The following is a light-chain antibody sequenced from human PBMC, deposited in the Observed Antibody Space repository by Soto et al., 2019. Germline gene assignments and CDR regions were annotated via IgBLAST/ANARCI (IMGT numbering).Light chain of an antibody. J-gene: IGKJ1*01. Sequence: EIVMTQSPATLSVSPGERATLCCRASQSVSSNLGWYQQKPGQAPRLLIYGADTRATGIPARFSGSGSGTEFTLTISSLQSEDFAVYYCHQYNNWPRTFGQGTKVEIK. V-gene: IGKV3-15*01. CDR2: GAD. CDR1: QSVSSN. CDR3: HQYNNWPRT.